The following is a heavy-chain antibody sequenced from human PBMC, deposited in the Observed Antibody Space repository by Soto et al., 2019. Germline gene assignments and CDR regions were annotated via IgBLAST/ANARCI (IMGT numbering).Heavy chain of an antibody. CDR1: GGTFSSYT. CDR2: IIPILGIA. J-gene: IGHJ6*04. V-gene: IGHV1-69*02. CDR3: ARLKLGATDLDV. D-gene: IGHD3-16*01. Sequence: ASVKVSCKASGGTFSSYTISWVRQAPGQGLEWMGRIIPILGIANYAQKFQGRVTITADKSTSPAYMELSSLRSEDTAVYYCARLKLGATDLDVWGKGTTVTVSS.